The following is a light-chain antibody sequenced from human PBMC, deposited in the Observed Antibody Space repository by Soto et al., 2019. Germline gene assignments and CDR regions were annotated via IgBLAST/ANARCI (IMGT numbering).Light chain of an antibody. Sequence: DIQLTQSPSALSASVGDRVTITCRASQGISNYLAWYQQKPGKAPKLLFYAASTLQSGVPSRFSGSGSGTDLTLTIASLQPEDVATYFCQKSTRAPVPFGQGTKLEI. CDR3: QKSTRAPVP. CDR2: AAS. CDR1: QGISNY. J-gene: IGKJ2*01. V-gene: IGKV1-27*01.